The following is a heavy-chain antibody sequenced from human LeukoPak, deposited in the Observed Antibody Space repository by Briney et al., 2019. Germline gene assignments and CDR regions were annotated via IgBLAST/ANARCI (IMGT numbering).Heavy chain of an antibody. V-gene: IGHV4-59*08. CDR2: IYYSGST. CDR3: ASYGSGTTDRAFDI. Sequence: SETLSLTCTVSGGSISSYYWSWIRQPPGKGLEWIGYIYYSGSTNYNPSLKSRVTISVDTSKNQFSLKLSSVTAADTAVYYCASYGSGTTDRAFDIWGQGTMVTVSS. J-gene: IGHJ3*02. CDR1: GGSISSYY. D-gene: IGHD3-10*01.